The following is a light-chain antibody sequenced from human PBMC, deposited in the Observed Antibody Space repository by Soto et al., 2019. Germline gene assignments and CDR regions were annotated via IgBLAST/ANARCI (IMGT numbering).Light chain of an antibody. Sequence: DIQMTQSPSTLSASVGDRVTVTCRASQTINSWLAWYQQKPGKAPKVLIFDASSLKTGVPSRFSGSGSGTEFTLTISSLQPDDFATYYCHQYNSYSFGQGTKVDIK. CDR2: DAS. CDR3: HQYNSYS. V-gene: IGKV1-5*01. CDR1: QTINSW. J-gene: IGKJ1*01.